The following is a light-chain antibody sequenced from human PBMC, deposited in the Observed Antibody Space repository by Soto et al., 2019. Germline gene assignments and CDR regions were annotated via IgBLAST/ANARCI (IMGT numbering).Light chain of an antibody. CDR3: QQSHNTPYT. Sequence: DIQMTQSPSSLSASVGDRVTITCRASQSINNYLNWYQQREGKAPKLLIYAATSLQSGVPPRFSGTGSGTDFNLTISGLRPEDFATYYCQQSHNTPYTFGLGTDLEVK. CDR2: AAT. J-gene: IGKJ2*01. V-gene: IGKV1-39*01. CDR1: QSINNY.